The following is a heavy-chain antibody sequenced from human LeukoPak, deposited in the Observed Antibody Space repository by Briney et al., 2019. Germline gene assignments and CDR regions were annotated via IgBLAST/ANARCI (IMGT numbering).Heavy chain of an antibody. CDR1: GGSISSGDYY. CDR2: IYYSGST. Sequence: SQTLSLTCTVSGGSISSGDYYWSWIRQPPGKGLEWIGYIYYSGSTYYNPSLKSRVTISVDTSKNQFSLKLSSVTAADTAVYYGARENYGSGLSVFDYWGQGTLVTVSS. J-gene: IGHJ4*02. D-gene: IGHD3-10*01. CDR3: ARENYGSGLSVFDY. V-gene: IGHV4-30-4*01.